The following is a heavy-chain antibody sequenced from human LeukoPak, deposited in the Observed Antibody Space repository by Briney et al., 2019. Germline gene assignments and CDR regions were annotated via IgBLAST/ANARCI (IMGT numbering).Heavy chain of an antibody. CDR1: GGTFSSYA. J-gene: IGHJ5*02. D-gene: IGHD6-19*01. V-gene: IGHV1-69*05. CDR2: IIPIFGTA. CDR3: ARSSSYSTPGYSSGWYVWFDP. Sequence: GSSVKVSCKASGGTFSSYAISWVRQAPGQGLEWMGGIIPIFGTANYAQKFQGRVTITTDESTSTAYMELSSLRSEDTAVYYCARSSSYSTPGYSSGWYVWFDPWGQGTLVTVSS.